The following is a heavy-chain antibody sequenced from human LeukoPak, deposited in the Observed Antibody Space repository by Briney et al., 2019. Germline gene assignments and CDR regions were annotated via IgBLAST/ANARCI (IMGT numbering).Heavy chain of an antibody. Sequence: GGSLRLSCAVSGPTFRSFWMSWVRQAPGKGLEWVANINQEGSEKYFVDSVKGRFTISRDNAQNSLHLQMNTLTAEDTAVYYCARERDGRFFDYWGQGTLVTVSS. CDR3: ARERDGRFFDY. CDR1: GPTFRSFW. J-gene: IGHJ4*02. V-gene: IGHV3-7*01. D-gene: IGHD5-24*01. CDR2: INQEGSEK.